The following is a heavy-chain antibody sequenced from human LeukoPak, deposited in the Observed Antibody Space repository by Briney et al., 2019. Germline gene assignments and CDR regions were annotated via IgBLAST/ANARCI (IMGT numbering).Heavy chain of an antibody. CDR1: GYTFTNYG. CDR3: ARVPQYYYGSGSYSKGSYYFDY. J-gene: IGHJ4*02. D-gene: IGHD3-10*01. V-gene: IGHV1-18*01. CDR2: ISGNNGNT. Sequence: GASVKVSCKASGYTFTNYGLTWVRQAPGQGLEWMGWISGNNGNTNYAQKLQGRVTMTTDTSTSTVYMELRSLRSDDTAVYYCARVPQYYYGSGSYSKGSYYFDYWGQGTLVTVSS.